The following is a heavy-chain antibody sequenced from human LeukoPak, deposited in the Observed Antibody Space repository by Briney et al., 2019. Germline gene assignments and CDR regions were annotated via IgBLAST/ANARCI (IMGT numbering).Heavy chain of an antibody. Sequence: SETLSLTCTVSGGSISSYYWSWIRQPPGKGLEWIGYIYYSGSTNYNPSLKSRVTISVDTSKNQFSLKLSSVTAADTAVYYCARDRASPYWGQGTLVTVSS. CDR3: ARDRASPY. CDR1: GGSISSYY. CDR2: IYYSGST. J-gene: IGHJ4*02. V-gene: IGHV4-59*01.